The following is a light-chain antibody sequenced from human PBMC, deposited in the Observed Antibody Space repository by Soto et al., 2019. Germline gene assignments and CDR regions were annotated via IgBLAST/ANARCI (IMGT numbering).Light chain of an antibody. CDR3: QSYDSSLSAHYV. Sequence: QPVLTQPPSVSGAPGQGVTISCTGSSSNIGAGYDVQWYQQLPGTAPKLLIYGNTNRPSGVPDRFSGSKSGTSASLAITGLQAEDEADYYCQSYDSSLSAHYVFGTGTKVTVL. CDR1: SSNIGAGYD. J-gene: IGLJ1*01. V-gene: IGLV1-40*01. CDR2: GNT.